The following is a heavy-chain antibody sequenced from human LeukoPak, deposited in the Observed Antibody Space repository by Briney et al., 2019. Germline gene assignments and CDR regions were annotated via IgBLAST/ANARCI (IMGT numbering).Heavy chain of an antibody. CDR2: ISSDGSST. J-gene: IGHJ4*02. CDR1: GFTFSSYA. D-gene: IGHD1-26*01. CDR3: ARAQMGAPTDY. Sequence: GGSLRLSCAASGFTFSSYAMYWVRQAPGKELVWVSRISSDGSSTIYADSVKGRFTISRDIAKNTLYLQMNSLRAEDTAVYYCARAQMGAPTDYWGQGTLVTVSS. V-gene: IGHV3-74*01.